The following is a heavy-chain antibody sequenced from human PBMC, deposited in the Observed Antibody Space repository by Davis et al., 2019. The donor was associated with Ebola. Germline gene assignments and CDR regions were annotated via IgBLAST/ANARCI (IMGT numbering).Heavy chain of an antibody. D-gene: IGHD6-13*01. CDR1: GGTFSSYA. J-gene: IGHJ4*02. V-gene: IGHV1-69*13. CDR2: IIPIFGTA. Sequence: AASVKVSCKASGGTFSSYATSWVRQAPGQGLEWMGGIIPIFGTANYAQKFQGRVTITADESTSTAYMELSSLRSEDTAVYYCARGTYSSSWYLSYWGQGTLVTVSS. CDR3: ARGTYSSSWYLSY.